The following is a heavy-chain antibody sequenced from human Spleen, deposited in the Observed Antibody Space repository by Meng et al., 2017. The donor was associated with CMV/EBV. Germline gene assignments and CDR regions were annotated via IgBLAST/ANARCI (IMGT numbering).Heavy chain of an antibody. J-gene: IGHJ4*02. CDR1: GFSLSTSGVG. CDR2: IYWNDDK. Sequence: SGPTLVKPTQTLTLTCTFSGFSLSTSGVGVGWIRQPPGKALEWLALIYWNDDKRYSPSLKSRLTITKDTSKNQVVLTMTNMDPVDTATYYCAHTYYSNLNFDYWGQGTPVTVSS. CDR3: AHTYYSNLNFDY. D-gene: IGHD4-11*01. V-gene: IGHV2-5*01.